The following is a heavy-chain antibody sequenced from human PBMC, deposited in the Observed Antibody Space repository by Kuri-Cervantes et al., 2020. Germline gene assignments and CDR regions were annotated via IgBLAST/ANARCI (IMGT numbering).Heavy chain of an antibody. Sequence: SETLSLTCTVSGGSISSYYWSWIRQPPGKGLEWIGYIYYSGSTNYNPSLKSRVTISVDTSKNQFSLKLSSVTAADTAVCYCARVAYYDILTGYYIGGSFDYWGQGTLVTVSS. V-gene: IGHV4-59*01. D-gene: IGHD3-9*01. CDR1: GGSISSYY. CDR2: IYYSGST. CDR3: ARVAYYDILTGYYIGGSFDY. J-gene: IGHJ4*02.